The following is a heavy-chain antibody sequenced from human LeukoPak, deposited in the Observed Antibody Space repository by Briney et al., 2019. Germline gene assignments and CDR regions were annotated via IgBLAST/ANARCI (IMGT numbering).Heavy chain of an antibody. CDR3: ARDGLNSGTDY. V-gene: IGHV4-59*01. D-gene: IGHD1-26*01. J-gene: IGHJ4*02. CDR2: IYYSGST. CDR1: GGSISSYY. Sequence: SETLSLTCTVSGGSISSYYWSWIRQPPGKGLEWIGYIYYSGSTNYNPSLKSRVTISVDTSKNQFSLKLSSVTAADTAVYYCARDGLNSGTDYWGQGTLVTVSS.